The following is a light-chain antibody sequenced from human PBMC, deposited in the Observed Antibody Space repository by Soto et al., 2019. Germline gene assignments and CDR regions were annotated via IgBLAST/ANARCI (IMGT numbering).Light chain of an antibody. CDR1: QTIDHY. CDR3: QQNYLSPWT. Sequence: DVQMTQSPSTLSASVGDRVTITCRASQTIDHYLNWYQQKPGQAPKFLIHTISKLQSGVPSRFSGSGSGTDFTLTISSLQPEDFATYYCQQNYLSPWTFGQGTKVEIK. CDR2: TIS. V-gene: IGKV1-39*01. J-gene: IGKJ1*01.